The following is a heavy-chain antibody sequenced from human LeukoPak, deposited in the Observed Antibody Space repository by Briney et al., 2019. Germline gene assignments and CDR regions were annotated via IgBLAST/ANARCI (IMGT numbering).Heavy chain of an antibody. D-gene: IGHD6-13*01. Sequence: GESLKISCKASGNSFISYWIGWVRQMPGKGLEWMGIIYPGDSETRYGPSFQGRVTISAEKSISTAYLQWSSLKASDSAMYYCARGGTYSTSYSGYWGQGTLVTVSS. CDR2: IYPGDSET. CDR1: GNSFISYW. V-gene: IGHV5-51*01. CDR3: ARGGTYSTSYSGY. J-gene: IGHJ4*02.